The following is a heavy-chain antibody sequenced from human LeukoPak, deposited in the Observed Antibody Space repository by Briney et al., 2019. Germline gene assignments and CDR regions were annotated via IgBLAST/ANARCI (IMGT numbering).Heavy chain of an antibody. CDR1: GGSITNYH. CDR2: IYTSGST. CDR3: ARQLASSSGYYY. J-gene: IGHJ4*02. V-gene: IGHV4-4*07. D-gene: IGHD3-22*01. Sequence: PSETLSLTCTVSGGSITNYHWSWIRQPAGKGLEWIGRIYTSGSTNYNPSLKSRVTISVDTSKNQFSLKLSSVTAADTAVYYCARQLASSSGYYYWGQGTLVTVSS.